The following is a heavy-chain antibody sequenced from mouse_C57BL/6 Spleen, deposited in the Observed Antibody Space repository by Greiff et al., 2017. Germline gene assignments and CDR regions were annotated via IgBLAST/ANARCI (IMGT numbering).Heavy chain of an antibody. V-gene: IGHV1-52*01. CDR1: GYTFTSYW. J-gene: IGHJ1*03. CDR3: ARSSYYYGSSYRYFDV. CDR2: IDPSDSET. D-gene: IGHD1-1*01. Sequence: QVQLQQPGAELVRPGSPVKLSCKASGYTFTSYWMHWVKQRPIQGLEWIGNIDPSDSETHYNQKFKDKATLTVDKSSSTAYMQLSSLTSEDSAVYYCARSSYYYGSSYRYFDVWGTGTTVTVSS.